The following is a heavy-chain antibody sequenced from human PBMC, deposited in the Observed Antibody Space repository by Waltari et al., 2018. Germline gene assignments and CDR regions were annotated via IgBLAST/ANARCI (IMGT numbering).Heavy chain of an antibody. V-gene: IGHV1-2*02. CDR2: VNPRSGDT. CDR3: ARDRASLGHPMSREFDY. J-gene: IGHJ4*02. CDR1: GYIFTAYY. Sequence: QIQLVQSGAEVKKPGASVKVSGKPSGYIFTAYYVHWLRQAPGQGLEWMGKVNPRSGDTTYAQKFQDRVTLISDTSINTAYMELTRLTSDDTAVYYCARDRASLGHPMSREFDYWGRGTLVTVS. D-gene: IGHD3-10*02.